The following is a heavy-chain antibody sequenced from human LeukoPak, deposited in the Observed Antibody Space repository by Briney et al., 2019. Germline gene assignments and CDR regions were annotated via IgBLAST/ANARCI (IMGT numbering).Heavy chain of an antibody. Sequence: ASVKVSCKASGYTFTSYGISWVRQAPGQGLEWMGWISTSNGNTNYAENLQGRVTMTTDTSTSTAYMELRSLRSDDTAVYYCARCLLWENPAEDVFDIWGQGTIVTVSS. D-gene: IGHD3-3*01. CDR1: GYTFTSYG. CDR3: ARCLLWENPAEDVFDI. J-gene: IGHJ3*02. CDR2: ISTSNGNT. V-gene: IGHV1-18*01.